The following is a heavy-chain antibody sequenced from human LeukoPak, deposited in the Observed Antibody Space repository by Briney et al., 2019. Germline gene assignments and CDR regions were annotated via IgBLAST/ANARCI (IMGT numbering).Heavy chain of an antibody. CDR1: GFTFSTYA. J-gene: IGHJ4*02. V-gene: IGHV3-23*01. CDR3: AKAQAANYFDY. CDR2: ISDSGANT. D-gene: IGHD2-15*01. Sequence: GGSLRLSCAASGFTFSTYAMSWVRQAPGKGLEWVSTISDSGANTYYADSVKGRFTTSRDNSQNTLFLQMNSLRAEDTAVYYCAKAQAANYFDYWGQGALVTVSS.